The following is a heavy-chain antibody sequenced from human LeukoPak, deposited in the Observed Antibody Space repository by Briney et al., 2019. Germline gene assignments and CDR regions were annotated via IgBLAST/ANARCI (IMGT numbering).Heavy chain of an antibody. D-gene: IGHD2/OR15-2a*01. CDR3: SRERAGVFQF. CDR1: SFIFGDYA. J-gene: IGHJ4*02. V-gene: IGHV3-49*04. Sequence: GGSLRLSCTTSSFIFGDYAMSWVRQAPGKGLEWVSLIRGRVYGATTEYAASVKGRFAMSRDDSKSIAYLQMNSLKSEDTAMYYCSRERAGVFQFGGQGILVTVSS. CDR2: IRGRVYGATT.